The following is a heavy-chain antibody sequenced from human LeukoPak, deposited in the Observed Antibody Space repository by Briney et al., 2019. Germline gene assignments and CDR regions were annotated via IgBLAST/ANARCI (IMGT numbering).Heavy chain of an antibody. V-gene: IGHV4-39*01. CDR3: ARHSIVGQWLVPFDY. D-gene: IGHD6-19*01. J-gene: IGHJ4*02. CDR1: GASISNRNYY. CDR2: IYYSGST. Sequence: PSETLSLTCTVSGASISNRNYYWGWVRQPPGKGLEWIGNIYYSGSTYYNPSLKSRLTISVDTSTNQFSLELNSVTAADTAVYYRARHSIVGQWLVPFDYWGQGTLVTVSS.